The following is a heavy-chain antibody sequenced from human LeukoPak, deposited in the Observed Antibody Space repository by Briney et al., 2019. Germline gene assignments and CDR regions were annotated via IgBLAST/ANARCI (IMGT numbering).Heavy chain of an antibody. V-gene: IGHV4-30-4*01. Sequence: SQTLSLTCTVSGGSISSGDYYWSWIRQPPEKGLEWIGYIDYSGSTDYNPSLKSRVIISVDTSKNQFSLKLSSVTAADTAVYYCARSIEGSSSQTFDYWGQGTLVTVSS. CDR3: ARSIEGSSSQTFDY. J-gene: IGHJ4*02. CDR1: GGSISSGDYY. CDR2: IDYSGST. D-gene: IGHD6-6*01.